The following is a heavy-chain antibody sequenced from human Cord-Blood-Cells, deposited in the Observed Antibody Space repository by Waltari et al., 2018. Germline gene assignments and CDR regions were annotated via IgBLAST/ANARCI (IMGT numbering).Heavy chain of an antibody. D-gene: IGHD4-17*01. CDR2: ISSSGSTI. CDR1: GFTFSSYE. V-gene: IGHV3-48*03. CDR3: ATDTTVTTNWFDP. Sequence: EVQLVESGGGLVLPGGSLRLSCAASGFTFSSYEMNWVRQAPGKGLEWVSYISSSGSTIYYADSVKGRFTISRDNAKNSLYLQMNSLRAEDTAVYYCATDTTVTTNWFDPWGQGTLVTVSS. J-gene: IGHJ5*02.